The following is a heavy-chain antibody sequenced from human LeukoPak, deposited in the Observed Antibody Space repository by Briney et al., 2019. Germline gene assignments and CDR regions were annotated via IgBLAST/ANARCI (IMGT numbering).Heavy chain of an antibody. Sequence: GGSLRLSCAASGFTFSDYYMSWIRQAPGKGLEWVSYISSSGSTTYYADSVKGRFTISRDNSKNTLYLQMNSLRAEDTAVYYCAKGLTKGYSYVFDYWGQGTLVTVSS. CDR2: ISSSGSTT. V-gene: IGHV3-11*01. D-gene: IGHD5-18*01. J-gene: IGHJ4*02. CDR1: GFTFSDYY. CDR3: AKGLTKGYSYVFDY.